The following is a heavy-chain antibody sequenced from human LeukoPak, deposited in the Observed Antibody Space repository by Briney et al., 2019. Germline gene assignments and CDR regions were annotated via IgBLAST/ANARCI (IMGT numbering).Heavy chain of an antibody. Sequence: ETLSLTPALSRGASTGYYWSCIPQTPRERLECIWQINHSGSINDNPSLTSRVTISVDKYTNHFSMKLSSVTAADTSVYYCAKAGYQLIGVSVVLFDPGGEGTLV. CDR3: AKAGYQLIGVSVVLFDP. V-gene: IGHV4-34*01. CDR2: INHSGSI. D-gene: IGHD2-2*01. CDR1: RGASTGYY. J-gene: IGHJ5*02.